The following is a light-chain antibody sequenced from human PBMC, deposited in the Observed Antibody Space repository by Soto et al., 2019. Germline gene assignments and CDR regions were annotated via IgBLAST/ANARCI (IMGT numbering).Light chain of an antibody. CDR1: RTVIRNN. J-gene: IGKJ1*01. CDR2: GAS. CDR3: QQYNNWPRT. Sequence: EIVLTQSPDTLSLSPGERATLSCRASRTVIRNNLAWHQQKPGQTPRLLVYGASNRATGIPDRFSGSGSGTEFTLTISSLQSEDFAVYYCQQYNNWPRTFGQGTKVDI. V-gene: IGKV3D-15*01.